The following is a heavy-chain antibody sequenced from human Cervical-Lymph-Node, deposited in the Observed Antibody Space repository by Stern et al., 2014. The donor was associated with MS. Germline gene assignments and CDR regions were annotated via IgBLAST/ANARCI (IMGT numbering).Heavy chain of an antibody. V-gene: IGHV4-34*01. CDR2: INHSGST. Sequence: QVQLQQWGAGLLKPSETLSLTCAVYGGSFSGYYWSWIRQPPGKGLEWLGEINHSGSTNYNPSLKSRVTISVDTSKNQFSLKLSSVTAADTAVYYCARAAPRYSSSSWYGMRFDPWGQGTLVTVSS. D-gene: IGHD6-13*01. CDR1: GGSFSGYY. J-gene: IGHJ5*02. CDR3: ARAAPRYSSSSWYGMRFDP.